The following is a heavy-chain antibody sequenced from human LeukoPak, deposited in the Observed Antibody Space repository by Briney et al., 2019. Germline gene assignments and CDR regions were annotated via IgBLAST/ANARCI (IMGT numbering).Heavy chain of an antibody. J-gene: IGHJ3*02. V-gene: IGHV1-18*01. CDR3: ARSLSERHSDAFDI. D-gene: IGHD1-1*01. Sequence: ASVKVSCKASGYTFTSYGISWVRQAPGQGLEWMGWISAYNGNTNYAQKFQDRVTMTTDTSTSTAYMELRSLRSDDTAVYYCARSLSERHSDAFDIWGQGTMVTVSS. CDR1: GYTFTSYG. CDR2: ISAYNGNT.